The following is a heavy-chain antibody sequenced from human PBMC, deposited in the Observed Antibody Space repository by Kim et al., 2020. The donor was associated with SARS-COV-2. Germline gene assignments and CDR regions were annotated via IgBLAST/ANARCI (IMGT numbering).Heavy chain of an antibody. CDR3: LATPDSGYSGAY. CDR1: GYTFTNYY. Sequence: ASVKVSCKASGYTFTNYYMQWVRQAPGQGLEWMGIINPSGATTTYSQKFQGRVTMTRDTSTSTVYMELSSLRSEDTAVYFCLATPDSGYSGAYCGQGTLV. CDR2: INPSGATT. J-gene: IGHJ4*02. V-gene: IGHV1-46*01. D-gene: IGHD3-22*01.